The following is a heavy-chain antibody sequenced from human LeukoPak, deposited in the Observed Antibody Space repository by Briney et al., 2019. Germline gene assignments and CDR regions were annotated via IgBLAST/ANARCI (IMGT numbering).Heavy chain of an antibody. D-gene: IGHD3-10*01. V-gene: IGHV3-72*01. CDR1: GFTFSDHD. CDR2: SRDNANSYNT. J-gene: IGHJ4*02. Sequence: PGGSLRLSCAASGFTFSDHDMDCVRQSAGKGLEWVGRSRDNANSYNTAYAASVKGIFTISRDDSKNSLYLQMNSLKTEDTAVYYCARYGGSGSGIYGDYWGQGTLVTVSS. CDR3: ARYGGSGSGIYGDY.